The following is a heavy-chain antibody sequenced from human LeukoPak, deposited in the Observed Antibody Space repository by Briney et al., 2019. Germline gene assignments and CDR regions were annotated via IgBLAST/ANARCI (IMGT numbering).Heavy chain of an antibody. V-gene: IGHV3-30*18. CDR1: GFTFSSYG. J-gene: IGHJ6*02. CDR3: AKDVIQLWWDYYYGMDV. Sequence: PGRSLRLSCAASGFTFSSYGMHWVRQAPGKGLEWVAVISYDGSNKYYADSVKGRFTISRDNSKNTLYLQMNSLRAEDTAVYYCAKDVIQLWWDYYYGMDVWGQGTTVTVSS. D-gene: IGHD5-18*01. CDR2: ISYDGSNK.